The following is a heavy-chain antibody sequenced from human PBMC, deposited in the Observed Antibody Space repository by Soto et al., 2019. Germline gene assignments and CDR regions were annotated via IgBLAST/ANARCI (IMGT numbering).Heavy chain of an antibody. J-gene: IGHJ3*02. CDR1: GGSISSYY. D-gene: IGHD3-10*01. V-gene: IGHV4-59*08. CDR3: AIRYGLSAFDI. CDR2: IYYSGST. Sequence: QVQLQESGPGLVKPSETLSLTCTVSGGSISSYYWRWIRQPPGKGLEWIGDIYYSGSTNYNPSLKSRLTISVDTSKNQFSLKLSSVTAADTAVYFCAIRYGLSAFDIWGQGKMVTVSS.